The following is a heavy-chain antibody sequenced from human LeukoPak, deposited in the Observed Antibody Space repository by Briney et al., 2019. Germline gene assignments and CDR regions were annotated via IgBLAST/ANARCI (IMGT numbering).Heavy chain of an antibody. Sequence: ASVKVSCKASGYTFTSYDINWVRQATGQGLEWMGWMNPNSGNTGYAQKFQGRVTITRNTSISTAYMELSSLRSEDTAVYYCARLGLRSKTFDPWGQGTLVTVSS. CDR2: MNPNSGNT. CDR3: ARLGLRSKTFDP. D-gene: IGHD4-17*01. V-gene: IGHV1-8*03. CDR1: GYTFTSYD. J-gene: IGHJ5*02.